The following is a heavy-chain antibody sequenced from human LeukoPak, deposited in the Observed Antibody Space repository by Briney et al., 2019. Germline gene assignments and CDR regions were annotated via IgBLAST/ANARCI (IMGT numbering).Heavy chain of an antibody. CDR2: IYHSGST. CDR1: GYSINSGYY. V-gene: IGHV4-38-2*02. CDR3: ARGSNPIDH. D-gene: IGHD4-11*01. J-gene: IGHJ4*02. Sequence: PSETLSLTCTVSGYSINSGYYWGWIRQPPGKGLEWIGSIYHSGSTYYNPSLKSRVTISVDTSKNQFSLKLSSVTAADTAVYYCARGSNPIDHWGQGTLVTVSS.